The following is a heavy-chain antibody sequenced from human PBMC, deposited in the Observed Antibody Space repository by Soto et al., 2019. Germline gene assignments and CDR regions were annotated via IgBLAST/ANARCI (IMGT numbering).Heavy chain of an antibody. J-gene: IGHJ4*02. CDR2: ISAHNGNT. CDR1: GYTFTSYG. D-gene: IGHD1-1*01. CDR3: ARGRYGDY. Sequence: QVHLVQSGAEVKKPGASVKVSCKGSGYTFTSYGITWVRQAPGQGLEWRGWISAHNGNTNYAQKLPGRATVTRDTSTSTAYMELRSLRSDDTAVYYCARGRYGDYWGQGALVTVSS. V-gene: IGHV1-18*01.